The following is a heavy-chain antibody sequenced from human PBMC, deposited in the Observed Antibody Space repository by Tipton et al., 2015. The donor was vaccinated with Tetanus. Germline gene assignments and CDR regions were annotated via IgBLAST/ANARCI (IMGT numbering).Heavy chain of an antibody. V-gene: IGHV4-39*01. CDR3: ARQADNWFDP. D-gene: IGHD2-15*01. J-gene: IGHJ5*02. CDR1: GGSLFSGSFY. Sequence: TLSLTCIVSGGSLFSGSFYWAWVRQAPGKGLEWIGNIYYNGNTFYLSSLKTRVTISADTSKNQFSLSLRSVTAADMAVYYCARQADNWFDPWGQGILVTVSS. CDR2: IYYNGNT.